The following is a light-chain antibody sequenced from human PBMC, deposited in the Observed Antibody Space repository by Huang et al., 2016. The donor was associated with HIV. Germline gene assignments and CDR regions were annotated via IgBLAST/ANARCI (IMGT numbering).Light chain of an antibody. Sequence: IVMTQSPESLSVSLGARATINCKSSHSVLYKSDKRNYVAWYQEKPGQSPKVLIYWASTRQSGVPDRFRGSGSGKNFTLTIDSFQAEDVALYYCQQYFSTPTFGLGTKLEI. CDR2: WAS. J-gene: IGKJ2*01. CDR3: QQYFSTPT. V-gene: IGKV4-1*01. CDR1: HSVLYKSDKRNY.